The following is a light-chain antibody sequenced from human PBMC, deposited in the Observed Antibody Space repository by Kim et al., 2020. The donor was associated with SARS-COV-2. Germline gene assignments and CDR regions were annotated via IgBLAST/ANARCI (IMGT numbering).Light chain of an antibody. CDR1: KVGDKY. J-gene: IGLJ2*01. V-gene: IGLV3-1*01. CDR2: QDS. Sequence: GCPGQTASITCSGDKVGDKYACWYQQKPGQSPVLVIYQDSKRPSGIPERFSGSNSGNTATLTISGTQAMDEADYYCQAWDSSTVVFGGGTQLTVL. CDR3: QAWDSSTVV.